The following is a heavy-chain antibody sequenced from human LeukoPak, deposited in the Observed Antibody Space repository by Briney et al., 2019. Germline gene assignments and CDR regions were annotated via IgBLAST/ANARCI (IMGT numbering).Heavy chain of an antibody. Sequence: SVKVSCKASGGSFTTYAISWVRQAPRQGLQWMGGIIPLFGIPNYAQKFQGRVTITADESTRTAYMELSSLRSEDTAMYYCARPRQRDCSGGTCYSRDGFDIWGQGTMVTVSS. CDR1: GGSFTTYA. V-gene: IGHV1-69*01. CDR2: IIPLFGIP. CDR3: ARPRQRDCSGGTCYSRDGFDI. J-gene: IGHJ3*02. D-gene: IGHD2-15*01.